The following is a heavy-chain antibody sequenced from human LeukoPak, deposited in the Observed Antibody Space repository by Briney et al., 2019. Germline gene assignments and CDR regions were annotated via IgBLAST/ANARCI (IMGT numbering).Heavy chain of an antibody. D-gene: IGHD3-10*01. CDR3: ATYGSGTPYYFDY. CDR2: FDPEDGET. V-gene: IGHV1-24*01. CDR1: GYTLTELS. J-gene: IGHJ4*02. Sequence: GASVKVSCKVSGYTLTELSMHWVRQAPGKGLEWMGGFDPEDGETIYAQKFQGRVTMTEDTSTDTAYMELSRLRSDDTAVYYCATYGSGTPYYFDYWGQGTLVTVSS.